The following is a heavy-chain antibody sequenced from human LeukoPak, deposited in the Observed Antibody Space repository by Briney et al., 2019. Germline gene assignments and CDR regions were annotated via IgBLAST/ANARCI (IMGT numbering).Heavy chain of an antibody. CDR3: ARSDYYGSGSYPWDWFDP. J-gene: IGHJ5*02. Sequence: GESLKISFKGSGYSFTSYWIGWVRQMPGKGLEWMGIIYPGDSDTRYSPSFQGQVTISADKSISTAYLQWSSLEASDTAMYYCARSDYYGSGSYPWDWFDPWGQGTLVTVSS. V-gene: IGHV5-51*01. CDR1: GYSFTSYW. D-gene: IGHD3-10*01. CDR2: IYPGDSDT.